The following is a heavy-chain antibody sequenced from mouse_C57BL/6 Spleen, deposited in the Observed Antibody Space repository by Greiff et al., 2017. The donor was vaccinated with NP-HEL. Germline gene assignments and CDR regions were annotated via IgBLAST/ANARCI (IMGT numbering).Heavy chain of an antibody. CDR1: GFTITDYY. D-gene: IGHD2-12*01. Sequence: EVQGVESGAELVKPGASVKLSCTASGFTITDYYMHWVKQRTEQGLELLGMIDPEDGETNYAPKFQGKATIAADTSSNTAYLQLSNLTSEDTAVYYCAREGYSNDDYYAMDYWGQGTSVTVSS. J-gene: IGHJ4*01. V-gene: IGHV14-2*01. CDR2: IDPEDGET. CDR3: AREGYSNDDYYAMDY.